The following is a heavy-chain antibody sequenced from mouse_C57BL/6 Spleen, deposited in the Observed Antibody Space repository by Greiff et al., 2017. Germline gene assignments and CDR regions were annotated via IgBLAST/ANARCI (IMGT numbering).Heavy chain of an antibody. CDR3: ARSYYSNSAWFAY. J-gene: IGHJ3*01. CDR1: GFTFSSYA. Sequence: DVHLVESGGGLVKPGGSLKLSCAASGFTFSSYAMSWVRQTPEKRLEWVATISDGGSYTYYPDNVKGRFTISRDNAKNNLYLQMSHLKSEDTAMYYCARSYYSNSAWFAYWGQGTLVTVSA. V-gene: IGHV5-4*01. D-gene: IGHD2-5*01. CDR2: ISDGGSYT.